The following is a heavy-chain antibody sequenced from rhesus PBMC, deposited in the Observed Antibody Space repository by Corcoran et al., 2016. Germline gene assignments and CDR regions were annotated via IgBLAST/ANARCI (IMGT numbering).Heavy chain of an antibody. J-gene: IGHJ4*01. V-gene: IGHV4S10*01. CDR1: GGSISDSYR. CDR2: IYGSSTST. CDR3: ARSIAAAVFDY. D-gene: IGHD6-25*01. Sequence: QVQLQESGPGVVKPSETLSLTCAVSGGSISDSYRWSWIRQPPGKGLEWIGYIYGSSTSTNSNPSRKSRVTSSKDTSKNQFSLKLSSVTAADTAVYYCARSIAAAVFDYWGQGVLVTVSS.